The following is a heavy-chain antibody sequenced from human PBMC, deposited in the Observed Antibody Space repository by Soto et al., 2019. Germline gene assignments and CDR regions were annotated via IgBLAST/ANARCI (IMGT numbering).Heavy chain of an antibody. J-gene: IGHJ3*02. CDR3: ARAESSGWSGAFDI. CDR2: INPNSGGT. V-gene: IGHV1-2*04. Sequence: ASVKVSCKASGYTVTGYYMHWVRQAPGQGLEWMGWINPNSGGTNYAQKFQGWVTMTRDTSISTAYMELSRLRSDDTAVYYCARAESSGWSGAFDIWGQGTMVTVSS. D-gene: IGHD6-19*01. CDR1: GYTVTGYY.